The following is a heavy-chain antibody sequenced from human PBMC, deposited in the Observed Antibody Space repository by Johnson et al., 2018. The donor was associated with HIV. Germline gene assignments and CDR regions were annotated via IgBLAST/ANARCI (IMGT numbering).Heavy chain of an antibody. D-gene: IGHD5-18*01. CDR1: GFTFSSSA. J-gene: IGHJ3*02. Sequence: QVQLVESGGGVVQPGKSLRLSCAASGFTFSSSAMHWVRQAPGQGLQWVALISYDGSNEYYADSVKGRCTVSRDNTKNTLYLQMNSLRPEDTAVYYCAKDLSGYSYGYGAFDIWGQGTMVTVSS. CDR3: AKDLSGYSYGYGAFDI. CDR2: ISYDGSNE. V-gene: IGHV3-30*04.